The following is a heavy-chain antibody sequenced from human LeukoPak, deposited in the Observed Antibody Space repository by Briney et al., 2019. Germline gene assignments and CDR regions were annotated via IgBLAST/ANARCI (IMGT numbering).Heavy chain of an antibody. CDR3: VNFYETY. J-gene: IGHJ4*02. V-gene: IGHV3-74*01. CDR2: INSDGSWT. D-gene: IGHD2/OR15-2a*01. Sequence: GSLRLSCAASGSYLMHWVRQAPGKGLVWVSHINSDGSWTSYADSVKGRFTISKDNAKNTVYLQMNNLRAEDTAVYYCVNFYETYWGRGTLVTVSS. CDR1: GSYL.